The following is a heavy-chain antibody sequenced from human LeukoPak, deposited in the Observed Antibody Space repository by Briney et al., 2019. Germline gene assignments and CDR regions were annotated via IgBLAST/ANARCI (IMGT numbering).Heavy chain of an antibody. CDR3: AVEGGSYDADY. CDR1: GGTFSSYA. D-gene: IGHD1-26*01. Sequence: ASVKVSCKASGGTFSSYAISWVRQAPGQGLEWMGGIIPTFGTANYAQKFQGRVTITTDESTSTAYMELSSLRSEDTAVYYCAVEGGSYDADYWGQGTLVTVSS. J-gene: IGHJ4*02. CDR2: IIPTFGTA. V-gene: IGHV1-69*05.